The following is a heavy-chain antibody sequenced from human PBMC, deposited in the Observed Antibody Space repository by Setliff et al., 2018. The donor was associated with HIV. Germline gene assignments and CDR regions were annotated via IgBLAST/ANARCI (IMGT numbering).Heavy chain of an antibody. CDR3: ARQAQPLYYYDSSGPTGGDWFDP. Sequence: ASVKVSCKASGSTFTGYYMHWVRQAPGQGLEWMGWINPNSGGTNYAQKFQGRVTMTRDTSISTAYMELSRLRPDDTAVYYCARQAQPLYYYDSSGPTGGDWFDPWGQGTLVTVSS. J-gene: IGHJ5*02. V-gene: IGHV1-2*02. CDR1: GSTFTGYY. D-gene: IGHD3-22*01. CDR2: INPNSGGT.